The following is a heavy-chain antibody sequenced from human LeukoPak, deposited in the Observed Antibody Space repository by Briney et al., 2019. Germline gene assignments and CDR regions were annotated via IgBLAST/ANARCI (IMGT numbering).Heavy chain of an antibody. CDR1: GFTFSSYW. CDR3: ARNSGANVYTYSFQY. CDR2: INWNGGTT. D-gene: IGHD1-26*01. Sequence: PGGFLRLSCAASGFTFSSYWMSWVRQAPGKGLEWVSGINWNGGTTTYADSVKGRFTISRDNAKNSLYLQMNSLRVEDTAFYYCARNSGANVYTYSFQYWGRGTLVTVSS. J-gene: IGHJ4*02. V-gene: IGHV3-20*04.